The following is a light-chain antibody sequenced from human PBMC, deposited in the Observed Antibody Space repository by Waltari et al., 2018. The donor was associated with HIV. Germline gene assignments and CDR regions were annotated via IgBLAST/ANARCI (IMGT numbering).Light chain of an antibody. CDR3: SSYTSSSWVV. CDR2: EVS. Sequence: QSALTQPASVSGSPGQSFTISCTGTSMDVGGYTYVSWYQQHPGKAPKLMIYEVSNRPSGVSNRFSGSKSGNTASLTISGLQAEDEADYYCSSYTSSSWVVFGGGTKLTVL. CDR1: SMDVGGYTY. V-gene: IGLV2-14*01. J-gene: IGLJ2*01.